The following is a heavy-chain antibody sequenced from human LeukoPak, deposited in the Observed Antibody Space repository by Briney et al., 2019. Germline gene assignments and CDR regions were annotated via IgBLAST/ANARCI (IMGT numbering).Heavy chain of an antibody. V-gene: IGHV3-23*01. CDR2: ISGSDGTT. Sequence: PGGTLRLSCAASGFTFSSYGMSWVRQAPGKGLEWVSAISGSDGTTYYADSVKGRFTISRDNSKNTLYLQMNGLRAEDTAVYYCAKDSAKKYDDYWGQGTLVTVSS. D-gene: IGHD2/OR15-2a*01. CDR3: AKDSAKKYDDY. J-gene: IGHJ4*02. CDR1: GFTFSSYG.